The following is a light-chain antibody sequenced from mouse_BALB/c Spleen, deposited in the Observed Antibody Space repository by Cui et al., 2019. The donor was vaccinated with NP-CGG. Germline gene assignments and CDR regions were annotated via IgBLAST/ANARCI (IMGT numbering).Light chain of an antibody. J-gene: IGLJ1*01. CDR2: GTN. Sequence: QAVVTQESALTTSPGETVTLTCRSSTGAVTTSNYANWVQEKPDHLVTGLISGTNNRAPGVPARFSGSLIGDKAALIIIGAQTEDEAIYFCALWYSNHWVFGGGTKLTVL. CDR1: TGAVTTSNY. V-gene: IGLV1*01. CDR3: ALWYSNHWV.